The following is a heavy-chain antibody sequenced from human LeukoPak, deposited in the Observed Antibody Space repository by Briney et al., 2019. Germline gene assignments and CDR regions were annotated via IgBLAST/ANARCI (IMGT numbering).Heavy chain of an antibody. CDR2: IKQDGSEK. CDR1: GFTFSNYW. Sequence: GGSLRLSCAASGFTFSNYWMSWVRQAPGKGLEWVANIKQDGSEKYYVDSVKGRFTISRDNAKNSLYLQMNSLRAKDTAVYCCAKDKTGYWGQGTLVTVSS. J-gene: IGHJ4*02. V-gene: IGHV3-7*03. CDR3: AKDKTGY.